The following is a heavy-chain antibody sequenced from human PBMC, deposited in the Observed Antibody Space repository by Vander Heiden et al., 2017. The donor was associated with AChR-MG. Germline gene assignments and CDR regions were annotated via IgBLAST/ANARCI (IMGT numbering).Heavy chain of an antibody. CDR2: ISYDGSNK. J-gene: IGHJ3*02. D-gene: IGHD2-2*01. V-gene: IGHV3-30*18. CDR3: AKGATIVVVPAAMGGDAFDI. CDR1: GFPIRSHG. Sequence: QVQLVESGGGVAQPGGSLSLSCAAHGFPIRSHGMPGVRQAPGKGLEWVAVISYDGSNKCYADSVKGRFTISRDNSKNTLYLQMNSLRAEDTAVYYCAKGATIVVVPAAMGGDAFDIWGQGTMVTVSS.